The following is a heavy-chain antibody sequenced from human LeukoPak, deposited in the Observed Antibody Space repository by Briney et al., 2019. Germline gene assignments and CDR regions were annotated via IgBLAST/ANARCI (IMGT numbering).Heavy chain of an antibody. D-gene: IGHD2-15*01. CDR1: RFTFGSYA. Sequence: KPGRELRLSCTASRFTFGSYAMSWLRQVPWTRLIRVGIIRSTTYGGTTEYAASGEGPFTHIRDDSKSIAYLQMNSLKTEDTAVYYCTRVGCSGGSCYRAEYFQLWGQGTLVSVSS. CDR3: TRVGCSGGSCYRAEYFQL. J-gene: IGHJ1*01. CDR2: IRSTTYGGTT. V-gene: IGHV3-49*05.